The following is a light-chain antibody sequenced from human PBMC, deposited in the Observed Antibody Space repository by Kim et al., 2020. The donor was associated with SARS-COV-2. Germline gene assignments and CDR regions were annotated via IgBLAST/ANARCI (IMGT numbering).Light chain of an antibody. Sequence: VSPGQTASITCSGDKLGDKYACWYQQKPGQSPVLVIYQDTKRPSGIPERFSGSNSGNTATLTISGTQAMDEADYYCQAWDRRTVVFGGGTQLTVL. CDR2: QDT. CDR1: KLGDKY. J-gene: IGLJ2*01. CDR3: QAWDRRTVV. V-gene: IGLV3-1*01.